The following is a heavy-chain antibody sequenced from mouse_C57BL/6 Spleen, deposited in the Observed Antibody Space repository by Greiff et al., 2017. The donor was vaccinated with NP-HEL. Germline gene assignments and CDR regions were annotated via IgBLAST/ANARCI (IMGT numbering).Heavy chain of an antibody. J-gene: IGHJ2*01. CDR1: GYSFTGYY. CDR3: ARGGLLDY. Sequence: VQLKQSGPELVKPGASVKISCKASGYSFTGYYMNWVKQSPEKSLEWIGEINPSTGGTTYNQKFKAKATLTVDKSSSTAYMQLKSLTSEDSAVYYCARGGLLDYWGQGTTLTVSS. V-gene: IGHV1-42*01. CDR2: INPSTGGT.